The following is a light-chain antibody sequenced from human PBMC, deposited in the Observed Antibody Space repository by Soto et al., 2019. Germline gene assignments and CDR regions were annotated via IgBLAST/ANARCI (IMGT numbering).Light chain of an antibody. Sequence: QSALTQPASVSGSPGQSITISCTGTSSDVGGYNYVSWYQQHPGKAPKLMIYEVSNRPSGVSNRFSGSKSGNTASLTISGLQDEDEADYYCRSYTSSSTYVFGTGTKLTGL. CDR3: RSYTSSSTYV. CDR1: SSDVGGYNY. V-gene: IGLV2-14*01. J-gene: IGLJ1*01. CDR2: EVS.